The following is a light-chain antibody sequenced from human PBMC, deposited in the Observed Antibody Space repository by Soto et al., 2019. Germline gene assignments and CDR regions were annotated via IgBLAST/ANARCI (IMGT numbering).Light chain of an antibody. CDR3: QEYNNYWT. CDR2: KAS. J-gene: IGKJ1*01. CDR1: QSINNW. V-gene: IGKV1-5*03. Sequence: DIQMTQSPSTLSASVGDRVTITFRASQSINNWLAWYQQKPGKAPNLLIYKASSLESGVPSRFSGSGSGTEFTLTISSLQTDDFGTYYCQEYNNYWTFGQGTKVDI.